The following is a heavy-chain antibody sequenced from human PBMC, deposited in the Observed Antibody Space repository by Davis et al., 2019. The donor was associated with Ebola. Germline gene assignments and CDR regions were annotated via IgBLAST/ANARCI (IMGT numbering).Heavy chain of an antibody. CDR3: ARGRNGGWDFDY. J-gene: IGHJ4*02. D-gene: IGHD6-19*01. CDR1: GYTFTSFG. CDR2: INGGT. V-gene: IGHV1-18*01. Sequence: ASVQVSCKASGYTFTSFGISWVRQAPGKGLEWMGWINGGTVYAQKFQGRLTLTTDTSTSTVYMELRSLTSDDTAEYYCARGRNGGWDFDYWGQGTRVTVSS.